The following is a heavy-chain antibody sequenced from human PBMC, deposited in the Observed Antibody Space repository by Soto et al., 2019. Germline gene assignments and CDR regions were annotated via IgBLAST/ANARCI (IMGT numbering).Heavy chain of an antibody. CDR2: ASANDGST. V-gene: IGHV3-64*04. CDR3: ARDSAYYYGMDV. CDR1: GFTFSKYP. J-gene: IGHJ6*02. Sequence: GGSLRLSCAASGFTFSKYPMHWVRQAPGQGLECVSAASANDGSTDYADSVKGRFTISRDNSKNTLYLQMNRLRAEDTAVYYCARDSAYYYGMDVWGQGTTVTVSS.